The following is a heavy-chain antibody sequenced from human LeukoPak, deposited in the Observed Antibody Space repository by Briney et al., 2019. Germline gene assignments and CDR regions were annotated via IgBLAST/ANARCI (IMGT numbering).Heavy chain of an antibody. CDR3: ARGVRGVINNYYYMDV. CDR2: IIPIFGTA. V-gene: IGHV1-69*13. CDR1: GGTFSSYA. J-gene: IGHJ6*03. D-gene: IGHD3-10*01. Sequence: GASVKVSCKASGGTFSSYAISWVRQAPGQGLEWMGGIIPIFGTANYAQKFQGRVTITADESTSTAYMELSSLRSEDTAVYYCARGVRGVINNYYYMDVWGKGTTVTVSS.